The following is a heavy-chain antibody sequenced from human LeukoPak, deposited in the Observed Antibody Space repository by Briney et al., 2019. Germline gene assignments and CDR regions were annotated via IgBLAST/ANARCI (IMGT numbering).Heavy chain of an antibody. Sequence: SETLSLTCTVSGGSISSYYWSWIQQPPGKGLEWIGYIYYSGSTNYNPSLKSRVTISVDTSKNQFSLKLSSVTAADTAVYYCARGSHVVRGVVLVWGQGTLVTVSS. CDR2: IYYSGST. J-gene: IGHJ4*02. D-gene: IGHD3-10*01. V-gene: IGHV4-59*12. CDR3: ARGSHVVRGVVLV. CDR1: GGSISSYY.